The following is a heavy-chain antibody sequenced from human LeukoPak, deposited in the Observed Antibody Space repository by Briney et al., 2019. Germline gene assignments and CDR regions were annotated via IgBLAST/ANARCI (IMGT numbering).Heavy chain of an antibody. CDR1: GGSVSSGSYY. CDR3: ARADSSGYYPVYDAFDI. CDR2: IYYSGST. Sequence: PSETLSLTCTVSGGSVSSGSYYWSWIRQPPGKGLEWIGYIYYSGSTNYNPSLKSRVTISVDTSKNQFSLKLSSVTAADTAVYYCARADSSGYYPVYDAFDIWGQGTMVTVSS. V-gene: IGHV4-61*01. J-gene: IGHJ3*02. D-gene: IGHD3-22*01.